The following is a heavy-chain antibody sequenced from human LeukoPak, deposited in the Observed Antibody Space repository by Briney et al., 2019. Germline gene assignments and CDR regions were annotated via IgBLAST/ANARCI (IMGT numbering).Heavy chain of an antibody. CDR3: ARVELTTRPRYFDS. Sequence: GASVKVSCKASGYTFTGYYMHWVRQAPGQGLDWMGRINPNSGGTNYAQKFQGRVTMTRDTSISTAYMELSTLRCIDTAEYYCARVELTTRPRYFDSWSQGTLVTVSS. CDR1: GYTFTGYY. V-gene: IGHV1-2*06. D-gene: IGHD3-22*01. J-gene: IGHJ4*02. CDR2: INPNSGGT.